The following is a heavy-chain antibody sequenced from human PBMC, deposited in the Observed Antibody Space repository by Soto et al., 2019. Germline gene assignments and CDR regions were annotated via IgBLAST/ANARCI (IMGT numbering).Heavy chain of an antibody. J-gene: IGHJ6*02. D-gene: IGHD4-17*01. CDR1: GYTFTDYW. Sequence: PGESLKISCKGLGYTFTDYWINWVRQMPGKGLERRGRSDPINAYTTYSPPSEGRVSLSIDKSIDTANLQLNGQSASDTAEYYGASYRWTTSYSPRNYYAMDPWGQGTTVTVSS. CDR3: ASYRWTTSYSPRNYYAMDP. V-gene: IGHV5-10-1*01. CDR2: SDPINAYT.